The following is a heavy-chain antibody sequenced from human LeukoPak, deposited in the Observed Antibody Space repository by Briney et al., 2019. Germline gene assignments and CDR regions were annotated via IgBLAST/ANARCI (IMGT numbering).Heavy chain of an antibody. CDR3: ARDRAVAGPSHDAFDI. J-gene: IGHJ3*02. V-gene: IGHV3-33*01. CDR1: GFTFSSYG. Sequence: EGSLRLSCAASGFTFSSYGMHWVRQAPGKGLEWVAVIWYDGSNKYYADSVKGRFTISRDNSKNTLYLQMNSLRAEDTAVYYCARDRAVAGPSHDAFDIWGQGTMVTVSS. CDR2: IWYDGSNK. D-gene: IGHD6-19*01.